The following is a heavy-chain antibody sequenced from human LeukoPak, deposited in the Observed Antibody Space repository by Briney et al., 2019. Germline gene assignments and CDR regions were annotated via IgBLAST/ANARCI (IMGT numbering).Heavy chain of an antibody. CDR1: GFTFRNYW. Sequence: GGSLRLSCATSGFTFRNYWMSWLRQAPGKGLVWVSRIKNDGSSASYAESVKGRFTISRDNARSTLYLQMNSLRADDTAVYYCAKSDWFDPWGRGILVAVSS. CDR3: AKSDWFDP. V-gene: IGHV3-74*01. J-gene: IGHJ5*01. CDR2: IKNDGSSA.